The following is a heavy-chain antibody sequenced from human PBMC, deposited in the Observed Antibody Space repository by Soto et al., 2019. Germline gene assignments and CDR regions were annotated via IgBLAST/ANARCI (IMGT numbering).Heavy chain of an antibody. CDR1: GYTFTSYY. V-gene: IGHV1-46*01. J-gene: IGHJ6*02. CDR3: ARERLYIGYAGGLDV. CDR2: INPSGGST. Sequence: QVQLVQSGAELKKPGASVKVSCKASGYTFTSYYMHWVRQAPGQGLEWMGIINPSGGSTSYAQKFECRVTMPMDTPPSTVHMELSSLRSGDAAVYYCARERLYIGYAGGLDVWGQGPTVTVSS. D-gene: IGHD5-12*01.